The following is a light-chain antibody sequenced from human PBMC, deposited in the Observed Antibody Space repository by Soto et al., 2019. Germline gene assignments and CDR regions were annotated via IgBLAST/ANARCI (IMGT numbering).Light chain of an antibody. V-gene: IGKV1-5*01. Sequence: DFQMTQSPSTLSASVGDRVTITCRASPSINKWLAWYQQKPGKAPKPLIYDASISQSGVPSRFSGSGSGTEFTLTISSLQPDDFATYYCQQYNGHPGTFGQGTKVELK. CDR2: DAS. CDR3: QQYNGHPGT. J-gene: IGKJ1*01. CDR1: PSINKW.